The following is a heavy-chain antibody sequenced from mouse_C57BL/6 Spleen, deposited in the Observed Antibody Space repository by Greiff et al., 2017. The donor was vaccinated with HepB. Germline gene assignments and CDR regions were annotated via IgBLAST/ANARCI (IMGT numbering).Heavy chain of an antibody. Sequence: EVQLQESGPGLVKPSQSLSLTCSVTGYSITSGYYWNWIRQFPGNKLEWMGYISYDGSNNYNPSLKNRISITRDTSKNQFFLKLNSVTTEDTATYYCARGEIYYDYDDWFAYWGQGTLVTVSA. CDR2: ISYDGSN. CDR3: ARGEIYYDYDDWFAY. CDR1: GYSITSGYY. J-gene: IGHJ3*01. D-gene: IGHD2-4*01. V-gene: IGHV3-6*01.